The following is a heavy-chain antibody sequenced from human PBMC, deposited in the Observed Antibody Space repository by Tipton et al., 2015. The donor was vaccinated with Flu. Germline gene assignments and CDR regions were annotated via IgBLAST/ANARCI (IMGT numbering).Heavy chain of an antibody. CDR2: ISKRGSTR. CDR3: VRDPPSSGFYY. CDR1: GFTLNTYE. V-gene: IGHV3-48*03. J-gene: IGHJ4*02. D-gene: IGHD3-22*01. Sequence: SLRLSCAASGFTLNTYEMNWVRQAPGKGLEWVSYISKRGSTRYYAESVKGRFTISKDNSRNSLYLQMNSLRVEDTAVYYCVRDPPSSGFYYWGQGTQVTVSS.